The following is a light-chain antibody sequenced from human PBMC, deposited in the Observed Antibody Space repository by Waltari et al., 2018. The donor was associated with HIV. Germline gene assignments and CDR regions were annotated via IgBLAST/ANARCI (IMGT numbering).Light chain of an antibody. Sequence: QSVVTQPPSASGPPGQRVTTSCSGSNSNIVSSIVNRYLQLPGTAPKLLIYRNNQRASGVPDRFSGSKSGSSASLAISVLQSEDEADYYCATWDDSLHGPVFGGGTKLTVL. CDR2: RNN. J-gene: IGLJ3*02. CDR1: NSNIVSSI. CDR3: ATWDDSLHGPV. V-gene: IGLV1-44*01.